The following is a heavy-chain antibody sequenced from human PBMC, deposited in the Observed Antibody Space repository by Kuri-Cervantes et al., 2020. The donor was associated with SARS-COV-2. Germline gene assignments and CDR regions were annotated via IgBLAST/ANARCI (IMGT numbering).Heavy chain of an antibody. D-gene: IGHD3-3*01. CDR1: LYTFTGYY. V-gene: IGHV1-2*02. CDR3: ARGPAITIFGVLRGRENWFDP. CDR2: INPKSGGT. Sequence: SVKVSCKPSLYTFTGYYMHWVRQAPGEGLEWMEWINPKSGGTNYAQKFQGGVTMTRETSISTAYMEVSRLRSDDTAVYYCARGPAITIFGVLRGRENWFDPWGQGTLVTVSS. J-gene: IGHJ5*02.